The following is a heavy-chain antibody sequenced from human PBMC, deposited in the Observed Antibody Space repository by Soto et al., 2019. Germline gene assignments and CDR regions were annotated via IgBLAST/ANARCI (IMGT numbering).Heavy chain of an antibody. D-gene: IGHD3-10*01. CDR3: ARHWFSYKCMDV. CDR2: VFYSGST. Sequence: SETLSLTCTVSGGSITRSAYYWGWIRQPPGKGLEWIGNVFYSGSTYYNPSLKSRVTISVDTSKNQFSLNLTSVTAADTAVYYCARHWFSYKCMDVWGQGXTVTVSS. CDR1: GGSITRSAYY. J-gene: IGHJ6*02. V-gene: IGHV4-39*01.